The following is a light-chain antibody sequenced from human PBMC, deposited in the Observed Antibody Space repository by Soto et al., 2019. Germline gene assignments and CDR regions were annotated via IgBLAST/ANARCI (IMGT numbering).Light chain of an antibody. CDR1: SSDVGGYNY. J-gene: IGLJ1*01. CDR2: EVN. CDR3: SSYAGSNTPYV. V-gene: IGLV2-8*01. Sequence: QSVLTQPPSASGSPGQSVTISCTGTSSDVGGYNYVFWYQHHPGSAPKLMIYEVNKRTSGVPDRFSGSKSGNTASLTVSGLQAEDEADYYCSSYAGSNTPYVFGTGTKVTVL.